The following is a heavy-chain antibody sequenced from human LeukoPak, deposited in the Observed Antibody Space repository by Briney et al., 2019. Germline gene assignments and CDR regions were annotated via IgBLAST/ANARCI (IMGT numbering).Heavy chain of an antibody. D-gene: IGHD5-12*01. J-gene: IGHJ4*02. CDR2: IYYSGST. CDR1: GGSISSYY. CDR3: ARGVGYDPLGY. Sequence: SETLSLTCTVSGGSISSYYWGWIRQPPGKGLEWIGSIYYSGSTYYNPSLKSRVTISVDTSKNQFSLKLSSVTAADTAVYYCARGVGYDPLGYWGQGTLVTVSS. V-gene: IGHV4-39*07.